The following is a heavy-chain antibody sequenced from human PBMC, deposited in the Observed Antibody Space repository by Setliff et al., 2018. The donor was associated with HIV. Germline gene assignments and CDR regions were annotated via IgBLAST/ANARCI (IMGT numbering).Heavy chain of an antibody. Sequence: PGGSLRLSCAASGFTFSTYSINWVRQAPGQGLEWVSFISSSSESISYVDSMKGRLTISRDNAKNSLYLQMTSLRAEDTALYFCARDPRTDSSYAWFDSWGQGTLVTVSS. CDR1: GFTFSTYS. CDR2: ISSSSESI. J-gene: IGHJ5*01. CDR3: ARDPRTDSSYAWFDS. V-gene: IGHV3-48*04. D-gene: IGHD6-6*01.